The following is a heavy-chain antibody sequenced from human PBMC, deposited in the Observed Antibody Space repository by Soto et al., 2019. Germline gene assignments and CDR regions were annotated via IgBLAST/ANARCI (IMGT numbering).Heavy chain of an antibody. Sequence: ASVKVSCKASGYTFTIYYMHWVRQAPGQGLEWMGIINPSGGSTSYAQKFQGRVTMTRDTSTSTVYMELSSLRSEDTAVYYCARGSTVTTTSGAFDIWGQGTMVTVS. J-gene: IGHJ3*02. CDR3: ARGSTVTTTSGAFDI. CDR2: INPSGGST. CDR1: GYTFTIYY. D-gene: IGHD4-17*01. V-gene: IGHV1-46*03.